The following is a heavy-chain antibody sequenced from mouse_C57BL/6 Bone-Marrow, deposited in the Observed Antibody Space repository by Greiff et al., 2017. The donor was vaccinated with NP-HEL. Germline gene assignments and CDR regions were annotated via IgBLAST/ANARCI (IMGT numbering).Heavy chain of an antibody. CDR1: GYTFTSYW. J-gene: IGHJ4*01. D-gene: IGHD1-1*01. CDR2: IYPGSGST. Sequence: QVQLQQPGAELVKPGASVKMSCKASGYTFTSYWITWVKQRPGQGLEWIGDIYPGSGSTNYNEKFKSKATLTVDTSSSTAYMQLSSLTSEDSAVYDCARRDFTTVVAVPMDYWGQGTSVTVSS. CDR3: ARRDFTTVVAVPMDY. V-gene: IGHV1-55*01.